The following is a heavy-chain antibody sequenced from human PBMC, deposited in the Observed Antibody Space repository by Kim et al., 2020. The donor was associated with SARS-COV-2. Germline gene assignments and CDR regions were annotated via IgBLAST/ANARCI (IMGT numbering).Heavy chain of an antibody. Sequence: GGSLRLSCAASGFTFSDYYMSWIRQAPGKGLEWVSYISSSGSTIYYADSVKGRFTISRDNAKNSLYLQMNSLRAEDTAVYYCARVEYSSSWSLGYYYYYGMDVWGQGTTVTVSS. CDR3: ARVEYSSSWSLGYYYYYGMDV. D-gene: IGHD6-13*01. CDR1: GFTFSDYY. CDR2: ISSSGSTI. V-gene: IGHV3-11*04. J-gene: IGHJ6*02.